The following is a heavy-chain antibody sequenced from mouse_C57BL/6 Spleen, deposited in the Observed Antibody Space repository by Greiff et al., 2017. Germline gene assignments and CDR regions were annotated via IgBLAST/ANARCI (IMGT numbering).Heavy chain of an antibody. CDR1: GYAFSSSW. Sequence: VMLVESGPELVKPGASVKISCKASGYAFSSSWMNWVKQRPGKGLEWLGRICPGDGGTNYNGKFKGKATLTADKSSSTAYLQLSSLTSEDSAVYFCARSGYDYDAWFAYWGQGTLVTVSA. D-gene: IGHD2-4*01. J-gene: IGHJ3*01. CDR3: ARSGYDYDAWFAY. V-gene: IGHV1-82*01. CDR2: ICPGDGGT.